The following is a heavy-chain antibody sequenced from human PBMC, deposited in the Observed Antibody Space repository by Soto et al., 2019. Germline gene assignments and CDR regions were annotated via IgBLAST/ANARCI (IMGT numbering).Heavy chain of an antibody. CDR2: IIPILGIA. D-gene: IGHD4-4*01. CDR3: ARAYSSYWYFDL. CDR1: GGTFSSYT. V-gene: IGHV1-69*02. J-gene: IGHJ2*01. Sequence: QVQLVQSGAEVKKPGSSVKVSCKASGGTFSSYTNSWVRQAPGQGLEWMGRIIPILGIANYAQKFQGRVTITADKSTSTAYMELSSLRSEDTAVYYCARAYSSYWYFDLWGRGTLVTVSS.